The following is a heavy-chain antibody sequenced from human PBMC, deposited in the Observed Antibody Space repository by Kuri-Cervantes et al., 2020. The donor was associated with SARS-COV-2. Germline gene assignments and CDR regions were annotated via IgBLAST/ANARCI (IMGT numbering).Heavy chain of an antibody. J-gene: IGHJ3*02. D-gene: IGHD3-3*01. Sequence: GGSLRLSCAASGFTFSSYAMHWVRQAPGKGLEWVAVISYDGSNKYYADSVKGRFTISRDNSKNTLYLQMNSLRAEDTAVYYCARATRITIFGNDAFDIWGQGTMVTVSS. CDR1: GFTFSSYA. V-gene: IGHV3-30-3*01. CDR3: ARATRITIFGNDAFDI. CDR2: ISYDGSNK.